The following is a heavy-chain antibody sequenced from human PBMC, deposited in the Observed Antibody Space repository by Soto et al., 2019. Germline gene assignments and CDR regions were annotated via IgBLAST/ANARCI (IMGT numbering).Heavy chain of an antibody. D-gene: IGHD3-10*01. CDR3: EIEVRRSNHFDH. CDR2: CDLENGET. J-gene: IGHJ4*02. V-gene: IGHV1-24*01. Sequence: AAVKVSCKVCGYTLTELSIHWVRQAPGEGLEWMGGCDLENGETIYAQRFQGRVTMTEESSADTPYMELSSLRSEDTAVYYCEIEVRRSNHFDHWGQGTMVTVSS. CDR1: GYTLTELS.